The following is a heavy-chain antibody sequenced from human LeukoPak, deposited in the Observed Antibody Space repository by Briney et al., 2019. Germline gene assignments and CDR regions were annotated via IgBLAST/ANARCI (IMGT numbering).Heavy chain of an antibody. CDR3: TRVRGVIVEGFDY. D-gene: IGHD3-10*01. CDR1: GFTFGDYG. Sequence: GGSLRLSCTDSGFTFGDYGMSWVRQAPGKGLEWVGLIRSKTYGGTTEHAASVKGRFTTSRDDSKSIAYLQMNSLKTEDTAVYYCTRVRGVIVEGFDYWGQGTLVTVSS. J-gene: IGHJ4*02. CDR2: IRSKTYGGTT. V-gene: IGHV3-49*04.